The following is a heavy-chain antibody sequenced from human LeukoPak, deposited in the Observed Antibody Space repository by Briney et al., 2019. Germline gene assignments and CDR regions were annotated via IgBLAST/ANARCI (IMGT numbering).Heavy chain of an antibody. Sequence: GGSLRLSCAASGFTFSSYSMNWVRQAPGKGLEWVSSISSSSSYIYYADSVKGRFTISRDNAKNSLYLQMNSLRAEDTAVYYCARAYYHDSSGYTNVGDWFDPWGQGTLVTVSS. CDR1: GFTFSSYS. J-gene: IGHJ5*02. D-gene: IGHD3-22*01. CDR2: ISSSSSYI. V-gene: IGHV3-21*01. CDR3: ARAYYHDSSGYTNVGDWFDP.